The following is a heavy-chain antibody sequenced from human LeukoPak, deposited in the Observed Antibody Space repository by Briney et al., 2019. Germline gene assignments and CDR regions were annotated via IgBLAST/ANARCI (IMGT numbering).Heavy chain of an antibody. CDR3: AKWTRWELLSIFDY. V-gene: IGHV3-23*01. D-gene: IGHD1-26*01. J-gene: IGHJ4*02. CDR1: GFTFSSYG. CDR2: ISGSGGST. Sequence: GGTMRLSCAASGFTFSSYGMSWVRQAPGKGLEWVSAISGSGGSTYYADSVKGRFTISRDNSKNTLYLQMNSLRAEDTAVYYCAKWTRWELLSIFDYWGRGTLVTVSS.